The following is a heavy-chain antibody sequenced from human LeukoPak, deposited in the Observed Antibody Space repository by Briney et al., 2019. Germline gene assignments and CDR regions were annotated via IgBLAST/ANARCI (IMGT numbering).Heavy chain of an antibody. CDR2: ISYDGSNK. CDR3: AKDSGYALGY. J-gene: IGHJ4*02. CDR1: GFTFSSYG. Sequence: GGSLTLSCAASGFTFSSYGMHWVRQAPGKGLEWVAVISYDGSNKYYADSVKGRFTISRDNSKNTLYLQMNSLRAEDTAVYYCAKDSGYALGYWGQGTLVTVSS. V-gene: IGHV3-30*18. D-gene: IGHD5-12*01.